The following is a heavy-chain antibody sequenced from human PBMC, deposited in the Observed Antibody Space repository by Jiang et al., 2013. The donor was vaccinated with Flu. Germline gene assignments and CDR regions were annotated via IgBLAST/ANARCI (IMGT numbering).Heavy chain of an antibody. V-gene: IGHV4-59*11. Sequence: GSGLVKPSETLSLTCTVSGGSISSHYWSWIRQPPGKGLEWIGYIYYSGSTNYNPSLKSRVTISVDTSKNQFSLKLSSVTAADTAVYYCARLYSSGWYALPQQGPPYWYFDLVGPWHP. CDR3: ARLYSSGWYALPQQGPPYWYFDL. CDR2: IYYSGST. CDR1: GGSISSHY. J-gene: IGHJ2*01. D-gene: IGHD6-19*01.